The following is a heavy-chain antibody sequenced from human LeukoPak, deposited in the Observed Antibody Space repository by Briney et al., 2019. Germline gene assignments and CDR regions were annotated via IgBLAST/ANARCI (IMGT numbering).Heavy chain of an antibody. J-gene: IGHJ4*02. CDR3: ARDRAYGGNSVGY. CDR1: GFTVSSNY. D-gene: IGHD4-23*01. CDR2: IYSGGST. V-gene: IGHV3-53*01. Sequence: GGSLRLSCAASGFTVSSNYMSWVRQAPGKGLEWVPVIYSGGSTYYADSVKGRFTISRDNSKNTLYLRMNSLRAEDTAVYYCARDRAYGGNSVGYWGQGTLVTVSS.